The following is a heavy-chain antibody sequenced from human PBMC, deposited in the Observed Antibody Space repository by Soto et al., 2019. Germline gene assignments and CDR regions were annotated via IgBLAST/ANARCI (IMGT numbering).Heavy chain of an antibody. CDR2: IYYSGST. J-gene: IGHJ4*02. CDR3: ARLTYYDILTGYSYYFDY. V-gene: IGHV4-39*01. D-gene: IGHD3-9*01. Sequence: SETLSLTCTVSGGSISNSSYYWGWIRQPPGKGLEWIGSIYYSGSTYYNPSLKSRVTISVDTSKNQFSLKLSSVTAADTAVYYCARLTYYDILTGYSYYFDYWGQGTLVTVSS. CDR1: GGSISNSSYY.